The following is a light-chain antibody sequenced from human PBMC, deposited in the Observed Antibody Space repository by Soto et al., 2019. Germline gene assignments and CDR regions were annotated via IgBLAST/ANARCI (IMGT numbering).Light chain of an antibody. V-gene: IGKV4-1*01. Sequence: DIVMTQSPDFLAVSLGERATINCKSSQSVLYKSTNNNYLAWYQQKPGQPPKLLIYWASTRESGVPDRFSGSGSGTDFTLTISSLQAEDVAVYYCQQYYSTPAFGQGTKVEV. J-gene: IGKJ1*01. CDR1: QSVLYKSTNNNY. CDR2: WAS. CDR3: QQYYSTPA.